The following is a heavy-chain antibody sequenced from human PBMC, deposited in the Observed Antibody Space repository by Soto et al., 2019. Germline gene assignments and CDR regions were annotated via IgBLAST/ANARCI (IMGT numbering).Heavy chain of an antibody. CDR3: VRAGHVFDVHYYGMDL. CDR1: GFTFNDYS. J-gene: IGHJ6*02. D-gene: IGHD3-10*01. Sequence: PGGSLRLSCEASGFTFNDYSMDWVRQAPEKGLEWVSSISSSGTYIYYADSVKGRFAISRDNVNNVMYLQMDTLRAEDTAVYYCVRAGHVFDVHYYGMDLWGQGTTVTVSS. V-gene: IGHV3-21*01. CDR2: ISSSGTYI.